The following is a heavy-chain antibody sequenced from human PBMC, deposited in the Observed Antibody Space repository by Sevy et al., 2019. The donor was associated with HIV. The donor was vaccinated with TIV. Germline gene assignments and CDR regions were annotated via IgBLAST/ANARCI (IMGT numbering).Heavy chain of an antibody. CDR3: ARVERFLEWSGSYNWFDP. V-gene: IGHV4-31*03. CDR2: IYYSGST. CDR1: GGSISSGDYY. D-gene: IGHD3-3*01. Sequence: SETLSLTCTVSGGSISSGDYYWSWIRQHPGKGLEWIGYIYYSGSTYYNPSLKSRVTISVDTSKNQFSLKLSSVTAADTAVYYCARVERFLEWSGSYNWFDPWGQGTLVTVSS. J-gene: IGHJ5*02.